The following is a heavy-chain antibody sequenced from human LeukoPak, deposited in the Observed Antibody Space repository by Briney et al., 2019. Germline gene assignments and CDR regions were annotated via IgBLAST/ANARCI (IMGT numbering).Heavy chain of an antibody. V-gene: IGHV4-30-4*01. J-gene: IGHJ2*01. CDR3: ARVGFRSYYYGSGSADAPDWYFDL. CDR1: GGSISSGDYY. CDR2: IYYSGST. Sequence: SETLSLTCTVSGGSISSGDYYWSWIRQPPGKGLEWIGYIYYSGSTYYSPSLKSRVTISVDTSKNQFSLKLSSVTAADTAVYYCARVGFRSYYYGSGSADAPDWYFDLWGRGTLVTVSS. D-gene: IGHD3-10*01.